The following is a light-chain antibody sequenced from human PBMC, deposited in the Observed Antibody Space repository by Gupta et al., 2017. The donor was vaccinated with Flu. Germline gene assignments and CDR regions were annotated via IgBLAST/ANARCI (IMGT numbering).Light chain of an antibody. CDR1: QSITGW. CDR2: KTS. J-gene: IGKJ1*01. Sequence: DIQMTQSPSTLSASVGARVTITCRASQSITGWLAWYQQKPGKAPKLLIYKTSNLESGVPSRFSGSGSGTEFTLTINSLQPDDFATYYCQQYNSYTGTFGQGTKVEIK. V-gene: IGKV1-5*03. CDR3: QQYNSYTGT.